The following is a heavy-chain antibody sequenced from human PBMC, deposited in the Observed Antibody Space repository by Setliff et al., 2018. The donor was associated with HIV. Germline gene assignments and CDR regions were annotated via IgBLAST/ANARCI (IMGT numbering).Heavy chain of an antibody. CDR1: GYTFTGYY. D-gene: IGHD1-26*01. V-gene: IGHV1-2*02. CDR3: ATLSAWELLRDFDY. CDR2: INPNNGST. J-gene: IGHJ4*02. Sequence: ASVKVSCKASGYTFTGYYMHWVRQAPGQGLEWMGWINPNNGSTNYAQKFQGRVTMTRDTSISTAYMELSRLRSDDTAVYYCATLSAWELLRDFDYWGQGTLVTVSS.